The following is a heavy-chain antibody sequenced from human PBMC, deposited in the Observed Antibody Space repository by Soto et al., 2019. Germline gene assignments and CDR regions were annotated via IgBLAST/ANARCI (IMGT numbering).Heavy chain of an antibody. D-gene: IGHD2-2*01. J-gene: IGHJ4*02. V-gene: IGHV1-46*03. Sequence: QVQLVQSGAEVKKPGASVKVSCKASGYTFTTYYIHWVRQAPGQGLEWMGIINPSGGNITYAQKFQGRVTMTRDTSTSTVYMELSSLRAEDTAVYYCGRDGGYQRFDSWGQGALVTVSP. CDR1: GYTFTTYY. CDR2: INPSGGNI. CDR3: GRDGGYQRFDS.